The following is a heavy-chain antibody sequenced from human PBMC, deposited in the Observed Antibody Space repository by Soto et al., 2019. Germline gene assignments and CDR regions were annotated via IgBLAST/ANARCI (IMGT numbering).Heavy chain of an antibody. CDR1: GYTFTGYA. J-gene: IGHJ4*02. V-gene: IGHV1-3*01. Sequence: ASVKVSCKASGYTFTGYAMHWVRQAPGQRLEWMGWINAGNGNTKYSQKFQGRVTITRDTSASTAYMELSSLRSEDTAVYYCAGAVAVGAHFYQWGQGTLVTVDS. CDR2: INAGNGNT. D-gene: IGHD6-19*01. CDR3: AGAVAVGAHFYQ.